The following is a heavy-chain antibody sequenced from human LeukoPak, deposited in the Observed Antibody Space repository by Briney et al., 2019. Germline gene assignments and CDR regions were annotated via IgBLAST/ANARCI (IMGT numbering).Heavy chain of an antibody. J-gene: IGHJ5*02. V-gene: IGHV3-23*01. Sequence: PGGSLRLSCEADGFTFTTFAMTWVRQAPGQGLEWVSSLSARGDSTYYADSVKGRFTISRDNSRNTLYLQMSSLRAEDTAIYYCAKRAREGYSSGWFDHWGQGTLVTVSS. CDR1: GFTFTTFA. CDR3: AKRAREGYSSGWFDH. CDR2: LSARGDST. D-gene: IGHD6-19*01.